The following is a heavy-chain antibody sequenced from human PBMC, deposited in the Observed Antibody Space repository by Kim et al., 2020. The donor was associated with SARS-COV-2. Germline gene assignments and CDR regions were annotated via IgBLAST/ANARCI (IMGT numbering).Heavy chain of an antibody. V-gene: IGHV3-30*01. D-gene: IGHD1-26*01. CDR3: ARGSGGGSYFVAFDI. J-gene: IGHJ3*02. Sequence: DSVKGRFTISRDNPKNTLYLQMNSLRAEDTAVYYCARGSGGGSYFVAFDIWGQGTMVTVSS.